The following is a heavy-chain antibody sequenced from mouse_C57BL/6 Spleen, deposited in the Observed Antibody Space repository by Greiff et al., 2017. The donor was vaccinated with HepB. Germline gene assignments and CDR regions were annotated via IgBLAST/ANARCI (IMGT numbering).Heavy chain of an antibody. CDR3: ARDRVRGYFDY. D-gene: IGHD2-5*01. J-gene: IGHJ2*01. Sequence: DVHLVESGGGLVKPGGSLKLSCAASGFTFSSYAMSWVRQTPEKRLEWVATISDGGSYTYYPDNVKGRFTISRDNAKNNLYLQMSHLKSEDTAMYYCARDRVRGYFDYWGQGTTLTVSS. CDR1: GFTFSSYA. V-gene: IGHV5-4*01. CDR2: ISDGGSYT.